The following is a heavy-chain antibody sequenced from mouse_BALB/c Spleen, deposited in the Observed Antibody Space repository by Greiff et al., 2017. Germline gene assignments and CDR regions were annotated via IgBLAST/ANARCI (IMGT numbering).Heavy chain of an antibody. Sequence: EVQLQESGPGLVKPSQSLSLTCTVTGYSITSDYAWNWIRQFPGNKLEWMGYISYSGSTSYNPSLKSRISITRDTSKNQFFLQLNSVTTEDTATYYCAREGNYEGWFAYWGQGTLVTVSA. CDR2: ISYSGST. J-gene: IGHJ3*01. CDR3: AREGNYEGWFAY. D-gene: IGHD2-1*01. CDR1: GYSITSDYA. V-gene: IGHV3-2*02.